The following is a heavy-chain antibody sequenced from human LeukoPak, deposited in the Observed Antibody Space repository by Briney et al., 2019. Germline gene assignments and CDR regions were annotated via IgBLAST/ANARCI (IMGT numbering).Heavy chain of an antibody. D-gene: IGHD3-9*01. V-gene: IGHV1-2*02. CDR1: GYTFTGYY. CDR3: ARDGEILTGYYGDYYYYMDV. Sequence: ASVKVSCKASGYTFTGYYMHWVRQAPGQGLEWMGWINPNSGGTNYAQKFQGRVTMTRDTSISTAYMELSRLRSDDTAVYYCARDGEILTGYYGDYYYYMDVWGKGTTVTVSS. J-gene: IGHJ6*03. CDR2: INPNSGGT.